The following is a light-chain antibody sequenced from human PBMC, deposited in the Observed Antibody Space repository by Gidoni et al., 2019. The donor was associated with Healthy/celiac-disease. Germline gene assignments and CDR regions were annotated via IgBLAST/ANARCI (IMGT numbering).Light chain of an antibody. CDR3: QQSYSTPPVT. Sequence: IQMTQSPSSLSASVGDRVTINSRASQSISSYLNWYQQKPGNAPNLLIYAASSLQSGVPSRFSGSGSGTDFTLTISSLQPEDFATYYCQQSYSTPPVTFGGGTKVEIK. CDR1: QSISSY. J-gene: IGKJ4*01. V-gene: IGKV1-39*01. CDR2: AAS.